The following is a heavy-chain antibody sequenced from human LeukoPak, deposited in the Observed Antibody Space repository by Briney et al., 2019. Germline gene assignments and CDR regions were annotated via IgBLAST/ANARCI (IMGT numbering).Heavy chain of an antibody. D-gene: IGHD3-10*01. V-gene: IGHV7-4-1*02. CDR2: INTNTGNP. Sequence: ASVKVSCKASGYTFTNFGISWVRQAPGQGLEWMGWINTNTGNPTYAQGFTGRFVFSLDTSVSTAYLQISSLKAEDTAVYYCARNVLLWFGGPMDVWGQGTTVTVSS. J-gene: IGHJ6*02. CDR3: ARNVLLWFGGPMDV. CDR1: GYTFTNFG.